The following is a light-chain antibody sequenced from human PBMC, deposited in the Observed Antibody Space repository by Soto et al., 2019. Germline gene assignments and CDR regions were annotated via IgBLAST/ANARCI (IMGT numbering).Light chain of an antibody. CDR1: SSNIGAGYD. V-gene: IGLV1-40*01. CDR3: QSYDSSLSGWV. CDR2: GNS. J-gene: IGLJ3*02. Sequence: QSVLTQPPSVSGAPGQRVTSSCTASSSNIGAGYDVHWYQQLPGTVPKLLIYGNSNRPSGVPDRFSGSKSGTSASLAITGLQAEDEADYYCQSYDSSLSGWVFGGGTKLTVL.